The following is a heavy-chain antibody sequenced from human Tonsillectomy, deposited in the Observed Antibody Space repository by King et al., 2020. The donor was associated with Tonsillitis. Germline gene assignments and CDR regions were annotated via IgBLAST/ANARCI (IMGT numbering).Heavy chain of an antibody. J-gene: IGHJ1*01. CDR3: ARWAASGYEC. V-gene: IGHV3-33*01. CDR2: LWYDGSEK. Sequence: VQLVESGGGVVQPGRSLILSCAASGFTFSSYGMHWVGQAPGKGLEWVAVLWYDGSEKYYADSVKGRFTVSRDNSKNTMFLQMNRLRAEDTAVDYCARWAASGYECWGQGTLLTISS. D-gene: IGHD5-12*01. CDR1: GFTFSSYG.